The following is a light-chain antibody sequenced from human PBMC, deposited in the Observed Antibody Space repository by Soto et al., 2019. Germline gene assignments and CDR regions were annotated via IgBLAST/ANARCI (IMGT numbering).Light chain of an antibody. CDR3: SSYTNNSTLV. CDR1: SSDVGNYNY. V-gene: IGLV2-14*01. Sequence: QSALTQPASVSGSPGQSITISCTATSSDVGNYNYVSWYQQYPDKAPKLMIYEVFNRPSGVSNRFSGSKSGNTASLMISRLQAEDEAHYYCSSYTNNSTLVFGGGTKLTVL. CDR2: EVF. J-gene: IGLJ2*01.